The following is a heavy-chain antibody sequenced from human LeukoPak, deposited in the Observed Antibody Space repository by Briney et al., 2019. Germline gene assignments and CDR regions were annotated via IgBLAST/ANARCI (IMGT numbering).Heavy chain of an antibody. CDR2: IGSSSSYI. V-gene: IGHV3-21*01. CDR1: GFTFSSYS. CDR3: ARDPYCSGGSCYYSD. Sequence: GGSLRLSCAASGFTFSSYSMNWVRQAPGKGLEWVSSIGSSSSYIYYADSVKGRFTISRDSAKNSLYLQMNSLRAEDTAVYYCARDPYCSGGSCYYSDWGQGTLVTVSS. D-gene: IGHD2-15*01. J-gene: IGHJ4*02.